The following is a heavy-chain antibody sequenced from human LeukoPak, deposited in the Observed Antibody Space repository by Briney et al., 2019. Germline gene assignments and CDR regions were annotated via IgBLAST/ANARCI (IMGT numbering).Heavy chain of an antibody. J-gene: IGHJ6*02. CDR2: INHSGST. CDR3: ARDTTVTFYGMDV. CDR1: GGSFSGYY. Sequence: SETLSLICAVYGGSFSGYYWSWIRQPPGKGLEWIGEINHSGSTNYNPSLKSRVTISVDTSKNQFSLKLSSVTAADTAVYYCARDTTVTFYGMDVWGQGTTVTVSS. D-gene: IGHD4-17*01. V-gene: IGHV4-34*01.